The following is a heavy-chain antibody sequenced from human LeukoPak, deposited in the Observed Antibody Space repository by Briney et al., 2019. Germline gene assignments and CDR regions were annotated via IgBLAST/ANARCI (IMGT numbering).Heavy chain of an antibody. D-gene: IGHD5-18*01. CDR1: GFTFSSYS. J-gene: IGHJ4*02. V-gene: IGHV3-21*01. Sequence: GGSLGLSCAASGFTFSSYSMNWVRQAPGKGLEWVSSISSSSSYIYYADSVKGRFTISRDNAKNSLYLQMNSLRAEDTAVYYCARDPDTAMAYDHGRQGTLVTVSS. CDR2: ISSSSSYI. CDR3: ARDPDTAMAYDH.